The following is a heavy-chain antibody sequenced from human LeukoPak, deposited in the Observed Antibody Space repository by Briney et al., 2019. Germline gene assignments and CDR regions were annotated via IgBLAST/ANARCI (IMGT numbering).Heavy chain of an antibody. D-gene: IGHD3-3*02. CDR1: GGSISSSSYY. Sequence: SETLSLTCTVSGGSISSSSYYWGWIRQPPGKGLEWIGSIYYSGSTYYNPSLKSRVTISVDTSKNQFSPKLSSVTAADTAVYYCARRVISEFSIDKGNWLDPWGQGILVTVSS. J-gene: IGHJ5*02. V-gene: IGHV4-39*01. CDR2: IYYSGST. CDR3: ARRVISEFSIDKGNWLDP.